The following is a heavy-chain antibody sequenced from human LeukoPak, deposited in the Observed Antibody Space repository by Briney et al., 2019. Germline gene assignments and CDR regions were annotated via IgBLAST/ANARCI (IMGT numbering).Heavy chain of an antibody. V-gene: IGHV4-31*03. Sequence: SETLSLTCTVSGGSISNGGYWNWIRPHPGKGLEWIGYIYYSGNTYYNPSLKSRVTISVDTSKNQFSLKLSSVTAADTAVYYCAKGYNYGPFDYWGQGTLVTVSS. CDR3: AKGYNYGPFDY. D-gene: IGHD5-18*01. J-gene: IGHJ4*02. CDR2: IYYSGNT. CDR1: GGSISNGGY.